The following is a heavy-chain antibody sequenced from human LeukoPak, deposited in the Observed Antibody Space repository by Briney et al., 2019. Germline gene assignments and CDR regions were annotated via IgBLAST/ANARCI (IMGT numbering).Heavy chain of an antibody. CDR1: GFTFSSYS. CDR2: IRSKNEGGTI. V-gene: IGHV3-15*01. J-gene: IGHJ4*02. CDR3: NTDRLDDSGDYGVDY. Sequence: PGRSLRLSCAASGFTFSSYSMNWVRQVPGKGLEWVGRIRSKNEGGTIDYAAPVKGRFTISRDDSENTLYLQMNGLRSEDTAVYYCNTDRLDDSGDYGVDYWGQGTLVTVSS. D-gene: IGHD4-17*01.